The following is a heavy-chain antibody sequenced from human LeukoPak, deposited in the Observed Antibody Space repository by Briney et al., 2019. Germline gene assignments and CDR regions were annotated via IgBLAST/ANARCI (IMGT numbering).Heavy chain of an antibody. D-gene: IGHD3-3*01. V-gene: IGHV4-31*03. CDR2: IYYSGST. Sequence: SETLSLTCTVSGGSISSGGYYWSWIRQHPGKGLEWIGYIYYSGSTYYNPSLRSRVTISVDTSKNQFSLKLSSVTAADTAVYYCARAASPDFWSGYYMNYFDYWGREPWSPSPQ. J-gene: IGHJ4*02. CDR1: GGSISSGGYY. CDR3: ARAASPDFWSGYYMNYFDY.